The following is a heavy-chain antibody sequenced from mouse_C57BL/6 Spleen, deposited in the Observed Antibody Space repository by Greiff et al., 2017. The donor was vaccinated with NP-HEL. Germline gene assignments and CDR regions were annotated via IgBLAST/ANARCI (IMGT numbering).Heavy chain of an antibody. CDR3: ASLDDYDGYFDY. Sequence: QVQLQQSGTELVKPGASVKLSCKASGYTFTEYTIHWVKQRSGQGLEWIGWFYPGSGSIKYNEKFKDKATLTADKSSSTVYMELSRLTSEDSAVYFCASLDDYDGYFDYWGQGTTLTVSS. CDR2: FYPGSGSI. V-gene: IGHV1-62-2*01. D-gene: IGHD2-12*01. CDR1: GYTFTEYT. J-gene: IGHJ2*01.